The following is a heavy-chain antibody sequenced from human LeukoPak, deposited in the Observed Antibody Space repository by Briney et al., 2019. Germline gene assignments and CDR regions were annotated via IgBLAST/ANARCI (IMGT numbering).Heavy chain of an antibody. V-gene: IGHV1-69*06. CDR3: ARDGGYGGNDRTDY. Sequence: SGKVSCKASGGTFSSYAISWVRQAPGQGLEWMGGIIPIFGTANYAQKFQGRVTITADKSTSTAYMELSSLRSEDTAVYYCARDGGYGGNDRTDYWGQGTLVTVSS. D-gene: IGHD4-23*01. CDR1: GGTFSSYA. CDR2: IIPIFGTA. J-gene: IGHJ4*02.